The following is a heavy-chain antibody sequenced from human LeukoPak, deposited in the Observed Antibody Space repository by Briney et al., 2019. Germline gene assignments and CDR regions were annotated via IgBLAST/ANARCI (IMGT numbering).Heavy chain of an antibody. V-gene: IGHV4-61*08. CDR2: IYYSGST. CDR3: ARHFHYYGSGSYAFDI. CDR1: GGSISSGGYY. D-gene: IGHD3-10*01. J-gene: IGHJ3*02. Sequence: SQTLSLTCTVSGGSISSGGYYWSWIRQPPGKGLEWIGYIYYSGSTNYNPSLKSRVTISVDTSKNQFSLKLSSVTAADTAVYYCARHFHYYGSGSYAFDIWGQGTMVTVSS.